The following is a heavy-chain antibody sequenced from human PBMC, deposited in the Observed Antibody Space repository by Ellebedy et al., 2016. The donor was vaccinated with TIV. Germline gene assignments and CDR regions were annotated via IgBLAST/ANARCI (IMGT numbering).Heavy chain of an antibody. CDR1: GFTFSIYA. J-gene: IGHJ6*02. Sequence: GESLKISCAASGFTFSIYAMSWVRQAPGKGLEWVSVIYGGGTIRYADSVKGRFTISRDNSKNTVDLQMNSLRAEDTAVYYCARVQYSNSWYVNYGMDVWGQGTTVTVSS. CDR2: IYGGGTI. CDR3: ARVQYSNSWYVNYGMDV. V-gene: IGHV3-23*03. D-gene: IGHD6-13*01.